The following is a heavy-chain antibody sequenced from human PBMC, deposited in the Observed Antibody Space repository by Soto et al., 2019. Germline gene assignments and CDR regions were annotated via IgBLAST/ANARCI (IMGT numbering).Heavy chain of an antibody. CDR2: INPSGGDT. CDR3: ARIAAGY. V-gene: IGHV1-46*01. CDR1: GSSFPSYY. J-gene: IGHJ4*02. Sequence: ASVTVSFPPSGSSFPSYYIHWVRQAPGQGLEWMGTINPSGGDTTYAQKFQGRVTMTRDTSTSTVYMELSSLRPEETAVYYCARIAAGYWGQGTLVTVSS. D-gene: IGHD6-25*01.